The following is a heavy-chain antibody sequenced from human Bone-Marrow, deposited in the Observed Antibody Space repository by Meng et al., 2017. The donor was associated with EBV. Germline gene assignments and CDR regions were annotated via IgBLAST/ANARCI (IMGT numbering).Heavy chain of an antibody. D-gene: IGHD3-9*01. CDR1: GGSISSRNW. Sequence: ELVPGLVQPSGTLLLTCAVSGGSISSRNWWSWVRQPPGKGLEWIGEIYHSGSTNYNPSLKSRVTISVDKSKNQFSLKLSSVTAADTAVYYCARTDWYAGLILCGWGQGTLVTVSS. CDR2: IYHSGST. V-gene: IGHV4-4*02. J-gene: IGHJ4*02. CDR3: ARTDWYAGLILCG.